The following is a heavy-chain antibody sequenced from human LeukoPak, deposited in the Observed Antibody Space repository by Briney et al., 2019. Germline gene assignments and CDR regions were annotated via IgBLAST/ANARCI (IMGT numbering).Heavy chain of an antibody. V-gene: IGHV1-46*01. CDR2: IKSGGGGT. CDR3: ARDSNWAFDS. D-gene: IGHD1-1*01. J-gene: IGHJ4*02. Sequence: ASVKVSCKASGYRFSSNHMHWVRQAPGQGPEWMGIIKSGGGGTTYAQKFQGRIALTRDTSTTTFYMDLNNLRFEDTAVYYCARDSNWAFDSWGQGTLVTVSS. CDR1: GYRFSSNH.